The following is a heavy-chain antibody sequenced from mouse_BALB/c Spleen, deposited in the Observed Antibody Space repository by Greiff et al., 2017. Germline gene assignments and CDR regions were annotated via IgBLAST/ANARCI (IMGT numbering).Heavy chain of an antibody. J-gene: IGHJ3*01. CDR3: TRSSTPDYEGLFAY. CDR1: GYSFTSYW. D-gene: IGHD2-4*01. Sequence: EVQLQQSGTVLARPGASVKMSCKASGYSFTSYWMHWVKQRPGQGLEWIGAIYPGNSDTSYNQKFKGKAKLTAVTSASTAYMELSSLTNEDSAVYYCTRSSTPDYEGLFAYWGQGTLVTVSA. V-gene: IGHV1-5*01. CDR2: IYPGNSDT.